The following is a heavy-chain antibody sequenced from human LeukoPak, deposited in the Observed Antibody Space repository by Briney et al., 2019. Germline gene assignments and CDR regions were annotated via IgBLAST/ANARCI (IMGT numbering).Heavy chain of an antibody. CDR3: ARHHYDFWSGYIWFDP. CDR2: ISNSISTI. D-gene: IGHD3-3*01. CDR1: GFTFSSYS. Sequence: GGSLRLSCAASGFTFSSYSMNWVRQAPGKGLEWVSYISNSISTIYYADSVKGRFTISRDNAKSSLYLQMNSLRAEDTAVYYCARHHYDFWSGYIWFDPWGQGTLVTVSS. J-gene: IGHJ5*02. V-gene: IGHV3-48*01.